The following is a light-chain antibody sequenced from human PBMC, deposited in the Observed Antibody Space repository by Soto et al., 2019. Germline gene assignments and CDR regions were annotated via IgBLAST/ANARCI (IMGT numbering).Light chain of an antibody. V-gene: IGLV2-14*01. CDR2: DVS. Sequence: QSALTQPAAVSGSPGQSITISCTGTSSDVGGYNYVSWYQQHPGKAPKLMIYDVSTRPSGVSNRFSGSKSGNTASLTISGLQAEDEADYYCNSYTSSSTLVVFGGGTKLIVL. CDR1: SSDVGGYNY. J-gene: IGLJ2*01. CDR3: NSYTSSSTLVV.